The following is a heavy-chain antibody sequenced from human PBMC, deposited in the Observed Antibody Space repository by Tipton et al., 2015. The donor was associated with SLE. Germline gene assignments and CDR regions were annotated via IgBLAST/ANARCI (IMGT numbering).Heavy chain of an antibody. CDR1: GGSISSSSYY. J-gene: IGHJ6*02. D-gene: IGHD2-2*02. Sequence: TLSLTCTVSGGSISSSSYYWGWIRQPPGKGLEWIGYIYHSGSTYYNPSLKSRVTISVDRSKNQFSLKLSPVTAADTAVYYCARDELKPAAIAQSYYYYGMDVWGQGTTVTVSS. V-gene: IGHV4-30-2*01. CDR2: IYHSGST. CDR3: ARDELKPAAIAQSYYYYGMDV.